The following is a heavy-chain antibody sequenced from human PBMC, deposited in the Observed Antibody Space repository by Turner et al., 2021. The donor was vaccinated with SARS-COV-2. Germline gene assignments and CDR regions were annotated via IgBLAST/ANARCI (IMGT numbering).Heavy chain of an antibody. CDR2: FYKIGSI. V-gene: IGHV4-59*08. CDR3: ARHQGSTSGYDHGMNV. Sequence: QVQLQESGPGLVRPSEPLSLTCTVSGGSISSKSWSWIRQSPGRGLEWIGYFYKIGSIDYNPTLRSRVTISVDTSKNQLSLNLISMTAADTAVYYCARHQGSTSGYDHGMNVWGQGTAVIVSS. CDR1: GGSISSKS. D-gene: IGHD1-1*01. J-gene: IGHJ6*02.